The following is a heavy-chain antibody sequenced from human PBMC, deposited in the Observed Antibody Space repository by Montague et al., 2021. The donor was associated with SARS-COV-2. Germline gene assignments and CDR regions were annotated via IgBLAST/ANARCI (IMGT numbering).Heavy chain of an antibody. D-gene: IGHD3-9*01. CDR1: GFSLSTSGMC. J-gene: IGHJ4*02. Sequence: PALVKPTQTLTLTCTFSGFSLSTSGMCVSWIRQPPGKALEWLALIDWDDAKFYSTSLKTRLTISKDTSKNQVVLTMTNMDPVDTATHYCARVRYFGTTFDYWGQGTLVTVSS. V-gene: IGHV2-70*01. CDR3: ARVRYFGTTFDY. CDR2: IDWDDAK.